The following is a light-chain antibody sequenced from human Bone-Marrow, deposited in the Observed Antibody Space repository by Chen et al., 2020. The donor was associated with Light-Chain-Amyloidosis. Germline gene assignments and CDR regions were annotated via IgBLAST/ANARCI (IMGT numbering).Light chain of an antibody. Sequence: SFVLTYPSSVSVAPGHTATIACGGNNIGPTSVHWYQQTPGQAPLLVVYEDSHRPSGIPERLSGSNSGNTATLTISRVEAGDEADYYCQVWDRSSDRPVFGGGTKLTVL. CDR2: EDS. CDR1: NIGPTS. CDR3: QVWDRSSDRPV. V-gene: IGLV3-21*02. J-gene: IGLJ3*02.